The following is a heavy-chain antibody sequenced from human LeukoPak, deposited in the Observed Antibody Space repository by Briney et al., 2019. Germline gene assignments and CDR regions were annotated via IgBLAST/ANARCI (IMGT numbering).Heavy chain of an antibody. D-gene: IGHD3-10*02. J-gene: IGHJ6*04. CDR1: AFSFSNYN. Sequence: GGSLRLSCAASAFSFSNYNMNWVRQAPGKGLEWVSYISSSGSTIYYADSVKGRFTISRDNAKNSLYLQMNSLRAEDTAVYYCAELGITMIGGVWGKGTTVTISS. CDR2: ISSSGSTI. V-gene: IGHV3-48*04. CDR3: AELGITMIGGV.